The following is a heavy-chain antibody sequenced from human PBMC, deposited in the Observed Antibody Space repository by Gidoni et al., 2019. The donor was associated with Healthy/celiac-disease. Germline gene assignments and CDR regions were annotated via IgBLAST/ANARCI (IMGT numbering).Heavy chain of an antibody. J-gene: IGHJ6*02. CDR2: IKSKTDGGTT. CDR3: TTDEVVVGYGMDV. V-gene: IGHV3-15*01. CDR1: GFTFSNAW. Sequence: EVQLVESGGGLVKPGGSLRLSCAASGFTFSNAWMSWVRQAPGKGLEWVGRIKSKTDGGTTDYAAPVKGRFTISRDDSKNTLYLQMNSLKTEDTAVYYCTTDEVVVGYGMDVWGQGTTVTVSS. D-gene: IGHD2-15*01.